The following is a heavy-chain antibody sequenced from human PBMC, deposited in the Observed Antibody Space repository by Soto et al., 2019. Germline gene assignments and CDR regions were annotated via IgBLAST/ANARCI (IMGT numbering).Heavy chain of an antibody. V-gene: IGHV4-38-2*01. D-gene: IGHD3-22*01. CDR3: ARGRFLSSRLHYYDSSGYYHDAFDI. J-gene: IGHJ3*02. CDR1: GYSISSGYY. CDR2: IYHSGST. Sequence: SETLSLTCAVSGYSISSGYYWGWIRQPPGKGLEWIGSIYHSGSTYYNPSLKSRVTISVDTSKNQFSLKLSSVTAADTAVYYCARGRFLSSRLHYYDSSGYYHDAFDIWGQGTMVTVSS.